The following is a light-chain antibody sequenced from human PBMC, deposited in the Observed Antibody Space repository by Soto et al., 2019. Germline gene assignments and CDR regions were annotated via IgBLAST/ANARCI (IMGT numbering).Light chain of an antibody. CDR1: QSVTYH. V-gene: IGKV3-11*01. J-gene: IGKJ2*01. CDR2: DAS. CDR3: HQYADSPQT. Sequence: IVLTQSPATLSLSPGERATLSCRASQSVTYHLGWDQQKPGQAPRXXRYDASKRATGIPARFSGSGSGTDFTLTISSLEPEDAAVYFCHQYADSPQTFGQGTKVDIK.